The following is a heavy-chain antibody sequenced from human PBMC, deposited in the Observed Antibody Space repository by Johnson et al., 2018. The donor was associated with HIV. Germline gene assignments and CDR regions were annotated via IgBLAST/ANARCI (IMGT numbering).Heavy chain of an antibody. J-gene: IGHJ3*02. Sequence: VQLVESGGGVVQPGRSLRLSCAASGFTFSSYGMHWVRQAPAKGLEWVAFIRYDGSTYYADSVKGRFTISRDNSKNTVFLQRNSLRAEDTAMYYCAIDRGGSSYSVVAFDIWGQGTMVTVSS. CDR1: GFTFSSYG. D-gene: IGHD5/OR15-5a*01. CDR2: IRYDGST. V-gene: IGHV3-33*03. CDR3: AIDRGGSSYSVVAFDI.